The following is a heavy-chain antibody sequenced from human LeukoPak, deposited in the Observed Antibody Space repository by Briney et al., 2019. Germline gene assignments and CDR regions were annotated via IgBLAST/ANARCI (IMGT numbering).Heavy chain of an antibody. CDR2: ISAYNGNT. Sequence: ASVKVSCKASGYTFTSYGISWVRQAPGQGLEWMGWISAYNGNTNYAQKLQGRVTMTTDTSTSTAYMELRSLRSDDTAVYYCARGNNYDFWSGDLWAFDYWGQGTLVTVSS. D-gene: IGHD3-3*01. CDR3: ARGNNYDFWSGDLWAFDY. CDR1: GYTFTSYG. V-gene: IGHV1-18*01. J-gene: IGHJ4*02.